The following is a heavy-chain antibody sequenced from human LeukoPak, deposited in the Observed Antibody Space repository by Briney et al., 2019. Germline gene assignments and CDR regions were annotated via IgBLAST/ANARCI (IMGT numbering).Heavy chain of an antibody. D-gene: IGHD1-26*01. CDR3: TYYRRDPRGFYYGMDV. CDR1: GFTFSDSD. V-gene: IGHV3-73*01. Sequence: GGSLRLSCAASGFTFSDSDMHWVRQTSGKGLEWVGRIRDKASNYATAYAAPVKGRFTISRDDSKNTACLQMNSLKTENTAIYYCTYYRRDPRGFYYGMDVWGQGTTVTVSS. CDR2: IRDKASNYAT. J-gene: IGHJ6*02.